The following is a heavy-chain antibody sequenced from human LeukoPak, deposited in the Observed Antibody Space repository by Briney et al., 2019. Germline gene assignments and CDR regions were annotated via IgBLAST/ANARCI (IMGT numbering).Heavy chain of an antibody. J-gene: IGHJ4*02. CDR1: GGTFSSYA. Sequence: GASVKVSCKASGGTFSSYAISWVRQAPGQGLEWMGGIIPIFGTANYAQKFQGRVTITADESTSTAYMELSSLRSEDTAVYYCARSVTNYYDSSGPRYYFDYWGQGTLVTVSS. CDR3: ARSVTNYYDSSGPRYYFDY. D-gene: IGHD3-22*01. V-gene: IGHV1-69*13. CDR2: IIPIFGTA.